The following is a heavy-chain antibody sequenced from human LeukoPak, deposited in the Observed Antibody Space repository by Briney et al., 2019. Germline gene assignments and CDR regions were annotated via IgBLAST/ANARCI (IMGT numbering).Heavy chain of an antibody. D-gene: IGHD3-3*01. CDR3: ARIILMEWPYYYYGMDV. V-gene: IGHV4-59*08. J-gene: IGHJ6*02. CDR1: GGSISSYY. Sequence: SETLSLTCTVSGGSISSYYWSWIRQPPGKGLEVIGYIYYSGSTNYNPSLKSRVTISVDKYKNQFSLKLRSVTDADTAVYYCARIILMEWPYYYYGMDVWGQGTTVTVSS. CDR2: IYYSGST.